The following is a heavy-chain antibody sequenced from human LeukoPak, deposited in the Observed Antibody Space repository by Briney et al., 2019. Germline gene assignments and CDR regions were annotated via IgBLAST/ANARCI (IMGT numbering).Heavy chain of an antibody. Sequence: PSETLSLACTVSGGSISSYYWSWIRQPPGKGLEWIGYIYYSGSTNYNPSLKSRVTISVDTSKNQFSLKVTSVTAADTAIYYCARRPPNHNWFDPWGQGTLVTVSP. CDR2: IYYSGST. J-gene: IGHJ5*02. CDR1: GGSISSYY. V-gene: IGHV4-59*08. CDR3: ARRPPNHNWFDP.